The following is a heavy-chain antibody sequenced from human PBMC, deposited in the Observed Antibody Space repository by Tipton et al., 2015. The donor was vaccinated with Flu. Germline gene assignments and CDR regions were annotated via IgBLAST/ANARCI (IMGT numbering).Heavy chain of an antibody. V-gene: IGHV3-30*02. J-gene: IGHJ4*02. CDR2: IRHDESDK. CDR3: AKDGWDTSGWYPFDY. D-gene: IGHD6-19*01. Sequence: SGFMFSGYGMHWVRQAPGKGLEWVAFIRHDESDKYYADSVKGRFTISRDNSKNALYLLISSLRAEDTAVYYCAKDGWDTSGWYPFDYWGQGTLVTVSS. CDR1: GFMFSGYG.